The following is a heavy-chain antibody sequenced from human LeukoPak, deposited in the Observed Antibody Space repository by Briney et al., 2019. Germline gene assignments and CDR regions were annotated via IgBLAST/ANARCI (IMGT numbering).Heavy chain of an antibody. CDR1: GYTFTNSY. J-gene: IGHJ4*02. CDR3: ARSIMPASTWAY. V-gene: IGHV1-2*02. CDR2: IDPYSGGT. D-gene: IGHD2-2*01. Sequence: GASVKVSCKASGYTFTNSYIQWVRQAPGQGLEWMGWIDPYSGGTKYAQRFQGRVTMTRDTSISTAYMELSRLRSDDTAVFYCARSIMPASTWAYWGQGTLVIVSS.